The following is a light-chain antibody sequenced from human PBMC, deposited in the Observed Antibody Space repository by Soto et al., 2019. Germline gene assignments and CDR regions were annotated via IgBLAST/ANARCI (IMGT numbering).Light chain of an antibody. V-gene: IGLV2-8*01. CDR3: SSFASSNTWV. CDR2: EVT. CDR1: SSDVGAYNY. J-gene: IGLJ3*02. Sequence: QSVLTQPPSASGSPGQSVTISCTGTSSDVGAYNYVSWYQQHAGKAPKLVIYEVTKRPSGVPDRFSGSKSANTASLTVSGLQAEEEADYYCSSFASSNTWVFGGGTKVTVL.